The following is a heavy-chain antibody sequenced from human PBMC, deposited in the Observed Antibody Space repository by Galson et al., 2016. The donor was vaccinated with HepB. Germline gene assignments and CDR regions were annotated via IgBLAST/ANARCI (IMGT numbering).Heavy chain of an antibody. V-gene: IGHV1-69*13. CDR1: GGTFSSYA. CDR2: IIPLFGTG. CDR3: GRDSIALAGTYFDP. Sequence: SVKVSCKASGGTFSSYAFSWVRQAPGQGLEWMGAIIPLFGTGHYAQKFQGRVTIIADVATNTAYMELNSLTSDDTAMYYCGRDSIALAGTYFDPWGQGTLVTVSS. J-gene: IGHJ5*02. D-gene: IGHD6-19*01.